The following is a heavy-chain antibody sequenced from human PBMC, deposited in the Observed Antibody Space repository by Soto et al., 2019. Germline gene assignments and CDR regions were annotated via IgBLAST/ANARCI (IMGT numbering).Heavy chain of an antibody. J-gene: IGHJ4*02. CDR2: VYPSDSDV. CDR3: TKGATNNFDL. CDR1: GYRFTSSW. V-gene: IGHV5-51*01. Sequence: GASLQVSCQCSGYRFTSSWIGWVRQMPGKGLEWLGNVYPSDSDVRYSPSFEGRVTISADNSINTAYLHLLNLKASDTAIYDGTKGATNNFDLRGKGNRVTV. D-gene: IGHD1-1*01.